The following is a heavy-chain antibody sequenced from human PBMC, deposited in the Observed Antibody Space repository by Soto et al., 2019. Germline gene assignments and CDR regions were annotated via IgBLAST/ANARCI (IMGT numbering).Heavy chain of an antibody. D-gene: IGHD3-3*01. CDR2: IDPSGGST. J-gene: IGHJ4*02. CDR1: GYNFTSYY. V-gene: IGHV1-46*03. Sequence: QVQLVQSGAEVKKPGASVKVSCKASGYNFTSYYMHWVRQAPGQGLEWMGIIDPSGGSTSYAQKFQGRVSMPRDTSQSTVYMVLSSLRSEDTAVYYCARDLTGGPTYYDFWSGYSPVDYWGLGTLVTVSS. CDR3: ARDLTGGPTYYDFWSGYSPVDY.